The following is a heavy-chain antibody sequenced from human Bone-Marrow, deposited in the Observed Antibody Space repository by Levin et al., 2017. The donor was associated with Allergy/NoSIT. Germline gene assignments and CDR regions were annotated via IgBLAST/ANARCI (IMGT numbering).Heavy chain of an antibody. CDR3: AREGIAARPQNDY. CDR2: ISSSSSYI. J-gene: IGHJ4*02. D-gene: IGHD6-6*01. CDR1: GFTFSSYS. Sequence: GGSLRLSCAASGFTFSSYSMNWVRQAPGKGLEWVSSISSSSSYIYYADSVKGRFTISRDNAKNSLYLQMNSLRAEDTAVYYCAREGIAARPQNDYWGQGTLVTVSS. V-gene: IGHV3-21*01.